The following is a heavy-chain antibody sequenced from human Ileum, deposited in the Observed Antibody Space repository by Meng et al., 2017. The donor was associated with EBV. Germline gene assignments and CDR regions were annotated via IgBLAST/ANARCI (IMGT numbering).Heavy chain of an antibody. CDR1: GYSFNKCA. Sequence: QGELLQPGSGLKKPGASVKVSCKASGYSFNKCAINWVRQAPGQGLEWVGWINTKTGDPRYAQGFTGRFVFSLDTSVSTAYLQISSLKPEDTAVYYCVRDGRSINLLDYWGQGTLVTVSS. CDR2: INTKTGDP. CDR3: VRDGRSINLLDY. V-gene: IGHV7-4-1*02. J-gene: IGHJ4*02. D-gene: IGHD2-15*01.